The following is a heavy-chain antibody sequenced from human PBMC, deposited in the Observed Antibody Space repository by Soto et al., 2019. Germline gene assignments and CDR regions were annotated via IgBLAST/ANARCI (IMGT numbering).Heavy chain of an antibody. V-gene: IGHV6-1*01. CDR3: ARVEYSSSFQHYYYYYGMDV. J-gene: IGHJ6*02. CDR2: TYYRSKWYN. D-gene: IGHD6-6*01. Sequence: KQSQTLSLTCAISGDSVSSNSAAWNWIRQSPSRGLEWLGRTYYRSKWYNDYAVSVKSRITINPDTSKNQFSLQLNSVTPEDTAVYYCARVEYSSSFQHYYYYYGMDVWGQGTTVTVSS. CDR1: GDSVSSNSAA.